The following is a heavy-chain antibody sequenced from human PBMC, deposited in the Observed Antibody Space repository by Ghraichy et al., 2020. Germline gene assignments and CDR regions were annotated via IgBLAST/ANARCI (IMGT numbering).Heavy chain of an antibody. CDR3: ARDLRGTSCYDY. J-gene: IGHJ4*02. D-gene: IGHD2-2*01. CDR2: IFYIGTT. V-gene: IGHV4-59*01. Sequence: SETLSLTCTVSGGSMSDYYWSWIRQSPVKGLEWIGYIFYIGTTSYNPSLKSRVTISLDTSRNQFSLKLSSVTAADTAVYYCARDLRGTSCYDYWGQGTLVTVSS. CDR1: GGSMSDYY.